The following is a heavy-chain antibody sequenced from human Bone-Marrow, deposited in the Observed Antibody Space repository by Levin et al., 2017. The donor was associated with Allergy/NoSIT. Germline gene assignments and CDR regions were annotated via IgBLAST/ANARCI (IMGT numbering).Heavy chain of an antibody. D-gene: IGHD3-16*01. CDR3: AHRARWGTTAAPGSFDI. J-gene: IGHJ3*02. CDR2: IYWDDVE. Sequence: SGPTLVKPTQTLTLTCTFSGFSLSTSGVGVGWIRQPPGKALEWLALIYWDDVEGYSPSLKSRRTIAKDTSKNQVVRRLTNMGPVAPATYYCAHRARWGTTAAPGSFDIWGLGTMVTVSS. V-gene: IGHV2-5*02. CDR1: GFSLSTSGVG.